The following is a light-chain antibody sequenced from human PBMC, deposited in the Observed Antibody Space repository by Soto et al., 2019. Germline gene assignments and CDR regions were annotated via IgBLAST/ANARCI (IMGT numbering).Light chain of an antibody. V-gene: IGKV3-11*01. CDR3: QQRSNWPSLT. CDR1: QSVSSY. J-gene: IGKJ5*01. CDR2: DAS. Sequence: EIVLTQSPATLSLSPGERATLSCRASQSVSSYLAWYQQKPGQAPRLLIYDASNRATGIPARFSGSGSGTDFILTISRLEPEDFAVYYCQQRSNWPSLTFGQGTRLEMK.